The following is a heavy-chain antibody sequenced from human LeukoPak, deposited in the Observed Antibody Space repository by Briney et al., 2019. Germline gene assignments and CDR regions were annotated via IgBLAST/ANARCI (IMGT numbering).Heavy chain of an antibody. CDR3: AKEYTGTFSPFPSYFDN. V-gene: IGHV3-53*01. Sequence: PGGSLRLSCAASGFIVSSNYMSWVRQAPGKGLEWVSVIYSAGSTYYADSVKGRFTISRDNSKNTLYLQMNSLRAEDTAIYYCAKEYTGTFSPFPSYFDNWGQGTLVTVSS. CDR2: IYSAGST. D-gene: IGHD1-26*01. CDR1: GFIVSSNY. J-gene: IGHJ4*02.